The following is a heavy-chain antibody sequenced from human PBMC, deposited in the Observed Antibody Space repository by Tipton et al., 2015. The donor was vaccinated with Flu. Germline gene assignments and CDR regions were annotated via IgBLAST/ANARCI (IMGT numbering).Heavy chain of an antibody. CDR3: AKSGREHWLAANNY. CDR2: ISNSGVGP. J-gene: IGHJ4*02. CDR1: GFAFSSYV. Sequence: SLRLSCAASGFAFSSYVMSWVRQAPGKGLEWISSISNSGVGPYYADSVMGRFTISRDSSKNTLYLQMDSLRAEDTAVYYCAKSGREHWLAANNYWGQGTLVTVSS. V-gene: IGHV3-23*01. D-gene: IGHD6-19*01.